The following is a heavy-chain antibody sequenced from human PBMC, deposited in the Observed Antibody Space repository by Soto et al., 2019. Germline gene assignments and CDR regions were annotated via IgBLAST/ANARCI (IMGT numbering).Heavy chain of an antibody. J-gene: IGHJ4*02. V-gene: IGHV3-74*01. Sequence: EVQLVESGGGLVQPGGSLRLSCAASGFTFSNYWMHWVRQAPGKGPVWVSRINTDGSTTNYADSVKGRFTISRDNAKNTLYLQTTSLGAEDTAGYYCARDLGGYASHWGQGTRVTVSS. D-gene: IGHD2-8*02. CDR3: ARDLGGYASH. CDR1: GFTFSNYW. CDR2: INTDGSTT.